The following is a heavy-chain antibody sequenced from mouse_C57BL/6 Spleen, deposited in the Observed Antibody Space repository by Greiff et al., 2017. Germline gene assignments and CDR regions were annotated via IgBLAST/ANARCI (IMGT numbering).Heavy chain of an antibody. CDR1: GFTFSNYW. Sequence: EVKVEESGGGLVQPGGSMKLSCVASGFTFSNYWMNWVRQSPEKGLEWVAQIRLKSDNYATHYAESVKGRFTISRDDSKSSVYLQMNNLRAEDTGIYYCTPDYYGSSYVYWGQGTTLTVSS. D-gene: IGHD1-1*01. J-gene: IGHJ2*01. V-gene: IGHV6-3*01. CDR2: IRLKSDNYAT. CDR3: TPDYYGSSYVY.